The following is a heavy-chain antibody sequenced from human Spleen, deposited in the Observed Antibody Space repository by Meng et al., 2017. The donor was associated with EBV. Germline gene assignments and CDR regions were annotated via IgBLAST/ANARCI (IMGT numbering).Heavy chain of an antibody. J-gene: IGHJ5*02. V-gene: IGHV4-39*07. CDR2: INFGGRI. D-gene: IGHD6-13*01. CDR3: AREDNSSFDP. CDR1: GDSISGSTYY. Sequence: QLQLRESGPGLVKPSETLSLTCSVSGDSISGSTYYWDWIRQPPGKGLEWIASINFGGRIYYNPSLKSRVTISVDTSKNQFSLKLRSVTAADTAVYYCAREDNSSFDPWGQGTLVTVSS.